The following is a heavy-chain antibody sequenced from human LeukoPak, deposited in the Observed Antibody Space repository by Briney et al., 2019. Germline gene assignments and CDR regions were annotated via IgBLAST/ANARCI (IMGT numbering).Heavy chain of an antibody. CDR3: AILFCGGDCFVDY. D-gene: IGHD2-21*02. V-gene: IGHV1-69*01. J-gene: IGHJ4*02. CDR1: GGTFSSYA. CDR2: IIPIFGTA. Sequence: SVKVSCKASGGTFSSYAISWVRQAPGQGLEWMGGIIPIFGTANYAQKFQGRVTITADESTSTAYMELSSLRSEDTAVYYRAILFCGGDCFVDYWGQGTLVTVSS.